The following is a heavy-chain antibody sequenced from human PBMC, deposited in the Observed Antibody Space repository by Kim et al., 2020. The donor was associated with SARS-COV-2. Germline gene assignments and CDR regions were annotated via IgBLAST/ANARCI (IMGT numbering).Heavy chain of an antibody. CDR3: ARDSTAERYAILTRNKYELDD. J-gene: IGHJ4*02. CDR2: ISSSSSYI. D-gene: IGHD3-9*01. CDR1: GFTFSSYS. V-gene: IGHV3-21*01. Sequence: GGSLRLSCAASGFTFSSYSMNWVRQAPGKGLEWVSSISSSSSYIYYADSVKGRFTISRDNAKNSLYLQMNSLTAEDTAVYYCARDSTAERYAILTRNKYELDDWGQGTLVTVSS.